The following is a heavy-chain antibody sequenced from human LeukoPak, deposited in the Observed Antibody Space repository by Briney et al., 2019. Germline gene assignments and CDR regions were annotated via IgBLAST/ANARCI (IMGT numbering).Heavy chain of an antibody. V-gene: IGHV5-51*01. J-gene: IGHJ4*02. D-gene: IGHD3-22*01. CDR1: GYSFTNYW. CDR3: ASSYYDTSGHLDY. CDR2: IYPGDSDI. Sequence: GESLKISCKGSGYSFTNYWIGWVRQMPGKGLEWMGIIYPGDSDIRFSPSFQGQVTISADKSISTAYLQWNSLKASDTAIYYCASSYYDTSGHLDYWGQGTLVTVSS.